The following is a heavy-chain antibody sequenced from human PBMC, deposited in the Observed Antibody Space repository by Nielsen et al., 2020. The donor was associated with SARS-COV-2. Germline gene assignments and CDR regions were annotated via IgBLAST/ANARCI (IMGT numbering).Heavy chain of an antibody. CDR2: IYSSGRT. J-gene: IGHJ4*02. D-gene: IGHD3-3*01. Sequence: SETLSLTCTVSGGSISSGDYYWSWIRQPPGKGLEWIGYIYSSGRTFYNPSLVSRVTISIDTSENQFSLKLSSVTAADTAVYYCARAPTIFGVVITTFDYWGQGTLVTVSS. V-gene: IGHV4-30-4*08. CDR3: ARAPTIFGVVITTFDY. CDR1: GGSISSGDYY.